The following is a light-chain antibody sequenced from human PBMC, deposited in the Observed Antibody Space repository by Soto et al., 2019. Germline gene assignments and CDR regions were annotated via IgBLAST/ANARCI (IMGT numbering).Light chain of an antibody. Sequence: QSVLTQSSSAFASLGSSVKLTCTLSSGHSSYIIAWHQQQPGKAPRYLMKLEGSGSYNKGSGVPDRFSGSSSGADRYLTISNLQFEDEADYYCETWDSNTHTVFGGGTKVTVL. J-gene: IGLJ3*02. V-gene: IGLV4-60*02. CDR2: LEGSGSY. CDR1: SGHSSYI. CDR3: ETWDSNTHTV.